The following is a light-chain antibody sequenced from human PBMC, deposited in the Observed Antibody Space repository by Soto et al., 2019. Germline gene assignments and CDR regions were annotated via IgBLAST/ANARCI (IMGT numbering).Light chain of an antibody. Sequence: EIVLTQSPGTLSLSPGERATLSCRASQSVSSSYLAWYQQKPGQAPRLLIYGASSRATGIPDRFSGSGSGTDFPLTISRLEPEDVAVYYCQRYGSSRTFGQGTKVEIK. CDR2: GAS. V-gene: IGKV3-20*01. CDR1: QSVSSSY. J-gene: IGKJ1*01. CDR3: QRYGSSRT.